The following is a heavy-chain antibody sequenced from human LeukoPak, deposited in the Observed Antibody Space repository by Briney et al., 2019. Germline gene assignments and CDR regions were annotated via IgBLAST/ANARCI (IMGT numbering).Heavy chain of an antibody. D-gene: IGHD1-7*01. CDR2: IIPILGIA. V-gene: IGHV1-69*04. CDR1: GGTFSSYA. J-gene: IGHJ5*02. Sequence: SVKVSCKASGGTFSSYAISWVRQAPGQGLEWMGRIIPILGIANYAQKFQGRVAITADKSTSTAYMELSSLRSGDTAVYYCARDRVTGTWRGEFDPWGQGTLVTVSS. CDR3: ARDRVTGTWRGEFDP.